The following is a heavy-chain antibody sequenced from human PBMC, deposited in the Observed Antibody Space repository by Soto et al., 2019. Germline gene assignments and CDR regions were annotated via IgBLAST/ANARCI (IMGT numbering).Heavy chain of an antibody. D-gene: IGHD3-10*01. J-gene: IGHJ4*02. CDR3: ARRARYGSGSPIEGQSIDY. CDR1: GGSISSSSYY. CDR2: IYYSGST. Sequence: SETLSLTCTVSGGSISSSSYYWGWIRQPPGKGLEWIGSIYYSGSTYYNPSLKSRVTISVDTSKNQFSLKLSSVTAADTAVYYCARRARYGSGSPIEGQSIDYWGQGTLVTVSS. V-gene: IGHV4-39*01.